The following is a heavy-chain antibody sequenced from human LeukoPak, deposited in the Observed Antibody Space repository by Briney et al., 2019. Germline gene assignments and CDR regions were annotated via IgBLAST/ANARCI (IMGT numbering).Heavy chain of an antibody. CDR2: IRSKAYGGTT. V-gene: IGHV3-49*04. CDR3: TRHGPDSNFDY. Sequence: GGSLRLSCTASEFTFGDYAMSWVRQAPGKGLEWVGFIRSKAYGGTTEYAASAKGRFTISRDDSKSIAYLQMNSLKTEDTAVYYCTRHGPDSNFDYWGQGTLVTVSS. CDR1: EFTFGDYA. J-gene: IGHJ4*02. D-gene: IGHD3-22*01.